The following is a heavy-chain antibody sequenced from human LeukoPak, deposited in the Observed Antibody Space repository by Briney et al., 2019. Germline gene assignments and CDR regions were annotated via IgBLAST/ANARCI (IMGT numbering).Heavy chain of an antibody. CDR1: GGSFSGYY. V-gene: IGHV4-34*01. Sequence: SETLSLTCAVYGGSFSGYYWSWIRQPPGKGLEWIGEINHSGSTNYNPSLKSRVTISVDTSKNQFSLKLSSVTAADTAVYYCARDIGDWDAFDIWGQGTMVTVSS. J-gene: IGHJ3*02. D-gene: IGHD3-10*01. CDR2: INHSGST. CDR3: ARDIGDWDAFDI.